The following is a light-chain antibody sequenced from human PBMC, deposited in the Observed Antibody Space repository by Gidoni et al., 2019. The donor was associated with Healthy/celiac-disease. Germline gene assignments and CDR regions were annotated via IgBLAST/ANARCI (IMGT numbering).Light chain of an antibody. CDR3: QQRSNWPPIT. Sequence: PGERATLSCRASQSVSSYLAWYQQKPGQAPRLLIYDASNRATGIPARFSGSGSGTDFTLTISSLEPEDFAVYYCQQRSNWPPITFGQXTRLEIK. CDR2: DAS. CDR1: QSVSSY. J-gene: IGKJ5*01. V-gene: IGKV3-11*01.